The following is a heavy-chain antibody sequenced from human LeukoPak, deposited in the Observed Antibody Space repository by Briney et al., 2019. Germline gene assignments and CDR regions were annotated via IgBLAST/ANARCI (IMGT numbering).Heavy chain of an antibody. CDR2: IIPIFGTA. V-gene: IGHV1-69*01. CDR3: ARTTPKPAAMGGYYYYYMDA. D-gene: IGHD2-2*01. CDR1: GGTFSSYA. Sequence: ASVKVSCKASGGTFSSYAISWVRQAPGQGLEWMGGIIPIFGTANYAQKFQGRVTITADESTSTAYMELSSLRSEDTAVYYCARTTPKPAAMGGYYYYYMDAWGKGTTVTVSS. J-gene: IGHJ6*03.